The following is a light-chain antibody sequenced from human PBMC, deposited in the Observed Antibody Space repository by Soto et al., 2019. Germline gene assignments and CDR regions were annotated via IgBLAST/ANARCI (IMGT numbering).Light chain of an antibody. CDR3: QQYIKWPIT. CDR1: QSVSSN. Sequence: EIVMTQSPATLSVSPWERATLSCRASQSVSSNLAWYQQKPGQAPSLLIYGASTRATGIPARFSGSGSGTEFTLTVSSLQSEDFAVYYCQQYIKWPITFGQGTRLEIK. V-gene: IGKV3-15*01. CDR2: GAS. J-gene: IGKJ5*01.